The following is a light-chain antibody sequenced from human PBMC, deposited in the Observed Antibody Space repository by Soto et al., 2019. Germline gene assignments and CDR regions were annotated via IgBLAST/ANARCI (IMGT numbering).Light chain of an antibody. CDR3: SSYSSANTLYV. CDR2: EVY. J-gene: IGLJ1*01. V-gene: IGLV2-14*01. Sequence: QSVLTQPASVSGSPGQSVTISCTGTSSDIGDYNYVSWYQQLPGKAPKLLIYEVYNRPAGVSIRFSGSKSGNTASLTISGLQTWDDGDYYCSSYSSANTLYVFGTGTKVTVL. CDR1: SSDIGDYNY.